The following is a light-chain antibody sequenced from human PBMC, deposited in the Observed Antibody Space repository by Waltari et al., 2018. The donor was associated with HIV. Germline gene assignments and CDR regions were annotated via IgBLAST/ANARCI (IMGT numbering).Light chain of an antibody. CDR3: SSYKDANDVV. V-gene: IGLV2-8*01. J-gene: IGLJ2*01. Sequence: QSTMTQPPSETETPRQSVNNYCTANSSNDVGFNYVSWYHQQPPKHPKLIIDEVNKRPSGVPDRFSGSKSGNTASLTVSELQPEDEGDYYCSSYKDANDVVFGGGTKLTVL. CDR1: SSNDVGFNY. CDR2: EVN.